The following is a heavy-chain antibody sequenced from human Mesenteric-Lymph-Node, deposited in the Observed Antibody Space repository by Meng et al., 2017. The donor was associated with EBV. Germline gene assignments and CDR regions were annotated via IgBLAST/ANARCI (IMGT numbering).Heavy chain of an antibody. CDR3: AHRRREDTGYHSAFHY. J-gene: IGHJ4*02. Sequence: QITLKESGPTLVNPXXTLTLARRFSGFSLTTSGVRVGWVRQPPGKALEWLALIYWDDDERYSPSLKNRLTVTKDTSKNQVVLTMTNMDPADTGTYYCAHRRREDTGYHSAFHYWGPGILVTVSS. CDR1: GFSLTTSGVR. V-gene: IGHV2-5*02. D-gene: IGHD5-12*01. CDR2: IYWDDDE.